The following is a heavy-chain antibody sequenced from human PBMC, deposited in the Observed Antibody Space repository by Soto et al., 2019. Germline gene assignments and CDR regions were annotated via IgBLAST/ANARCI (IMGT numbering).Heavy chain of an antibody. CDR1: GFTFSSDW. CDR3: ARDRPGPQHYIHY. J-gene: IGHJ4*02. V-gene: IGHV3-74*01. Sequence: PGGSLRLSCAASGFTFSSDWMHWVRQAPGKGLVWVSRINTDGSGTTYADSVKGRFTISRDNAKNMVYLQMNSLRAEDTAVYYFARDRPGPQHYIHYWGLGNMVTVSS. CDR2: INTDGSGT. D-gene: IGHD6-6*01.